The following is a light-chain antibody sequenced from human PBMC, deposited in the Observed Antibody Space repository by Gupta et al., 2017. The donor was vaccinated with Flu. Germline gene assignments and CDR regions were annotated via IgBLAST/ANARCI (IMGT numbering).Light chain of an antibody. V-gene: IGKV3-20*01. CDR2: GVS. CDR3: QQYERSPLT. CDR1: QSLTRGS. J-gene: IGKJ4*01. Sequence: GPLSLSPGEGATLSCRASQSLTRGSLAWYQQRPGQSPRLIIHGVSSRATGIPDRFSGSGSGTDFTLTISSLEPEDFAVYYCQQYERSPLTFGGGTKVEIK.